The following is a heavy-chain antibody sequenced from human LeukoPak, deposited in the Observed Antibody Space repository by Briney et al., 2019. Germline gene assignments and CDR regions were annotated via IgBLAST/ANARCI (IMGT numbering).Heavy chain of an antibody. J-gene: IGHJ4*02. Sequence: PGGSLRLSCAASGFTFSLYWMNWVRRAPGKGLEWVANIKQDGSEKNYVDSVRGRFIISRDNAKSSLYLQMNSLRADDTAVYYCARPLRETIGTYWGQGALVTVSS. CDR1: GFTFSLYW. V-gene: IGHV3-7*01. CDR2: IKQDGSEK. D-gene: IGHD1-26*01. CDR3: ARPLRETIGTY.